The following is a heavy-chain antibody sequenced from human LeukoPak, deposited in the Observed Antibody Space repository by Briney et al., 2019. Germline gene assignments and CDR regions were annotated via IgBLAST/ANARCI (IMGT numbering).Heavy chain of an antibody. CDR3: ARHIDSVAGNYFDY. J-gene: IGHJ4*02. V-gene: IGHV4-39*01. D-gene: IGHD6-19*01. CDR1: GGSISSSSYY. Sequence: SETLSLTCTVSGGSISSSSYYWGWIRQPPGKGLEWIGSIYYSGSTYYNPPLKSRVTISVDTSKNQFSLKLSSVTAADTAVYYCARHIDSVAGNYFDYWGQGTLVTVSS. CDR2: IYYSGST.